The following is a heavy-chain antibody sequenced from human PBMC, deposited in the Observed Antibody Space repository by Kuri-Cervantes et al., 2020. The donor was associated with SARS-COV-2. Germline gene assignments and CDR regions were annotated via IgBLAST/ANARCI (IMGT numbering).Heavy chain of an antibody. Sequence: SETLSLTCTVSGGSISSYYWSWIRQPPGKGLEWIGYIYYSGSTNYNPSLKSRVTISVDTSKNQFSPKLSSVTAADTAVYYCARATTYYDFWSGYSFDYWGQGTLVTVSS. CDR3: ARATTYYDFWSGYSFDY. CDR2: IYYSGST. V-gene: IGHV4-59*01. J-gene: IGHJ4*02. D-gene: IGHD3-3*01. CDR1: GGSISSYY.